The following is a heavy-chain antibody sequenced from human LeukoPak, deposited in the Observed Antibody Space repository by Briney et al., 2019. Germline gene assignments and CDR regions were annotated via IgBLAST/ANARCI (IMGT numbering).Heavy chain of an antibody. D-gene: IGHD3-22*01. Sequence: PSETLSLTCTVSGGSISSSSYYWGWIRQPPGKGLEWIGSIYYSGSTYYNPSLKSRVTISVDTSKNQFSLKLSSVTAADTAVYYCARGAYYSDDPWGQGTLVTVSS. CDR2: IYYSGST. CDR1: GGSISSSSYY. CDR3: ARGAYYSDDP. V-gene: IGHV4-39*07. J-gene: IGHJ5*02.